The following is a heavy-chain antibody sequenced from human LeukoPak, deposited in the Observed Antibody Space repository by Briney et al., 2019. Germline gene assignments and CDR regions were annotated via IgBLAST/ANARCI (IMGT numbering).Heavy chain of an antibody. V-gene: IGHV1-24*01. CDR2: FDPEYGET. D-gene: IGHD3-9*01. J-gene: IGHJ5*02. CDR3: TTLYDILTGT. CDR1: GYTLTELS. Sequence: ASVKVSCKVSGYTLTELSMHWVRQAPGKGREWRGGFDPEYGETIYAQQFQGRVTMTEATSTDTAYMELSSLRSEDTAVYYCTTLYDILTGTWGQGTLVTVSS.